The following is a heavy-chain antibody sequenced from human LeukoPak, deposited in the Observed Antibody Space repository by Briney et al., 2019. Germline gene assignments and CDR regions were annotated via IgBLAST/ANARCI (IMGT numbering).Heavy chain of an antibody. Sequence: SETLSLTCTVSGGSISSYYWSWIRQPAGKGLEWIGRIYTSGSTNYNPSLKRRVTMSVDTSKNQFSLKLSSVTAADTAVYYCARDYYDSSGYSLSDYWGQGTLVTVSS. V-gene: IGHV4-4*07. CDR3: ARDYYDSSGYSLSDY. D-gene: IGHD3-22*01. CDR2: IYTSGST. CDR1: GGSISSYY. J-gene: IGHJ4*02.